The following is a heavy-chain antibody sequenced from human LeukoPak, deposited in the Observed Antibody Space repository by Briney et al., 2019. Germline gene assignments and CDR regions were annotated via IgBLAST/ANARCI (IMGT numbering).Heavy chain of an antibody. CDR3: ARGKNGYGDPNWFDP. CDR1: GGSISSSNYY. V-gene: IGHV4-61*01. D-gene: IGHD4-17*01. CDR2: IYYSGST. Sequence: PSETLSLTCTVSGGSISSSNYYWSWIRQPPGKGLEWIGYIYYSGSTNYNPSLKSRVTISVDTSKNQFSLKLSSVTAADTAVYYCARGKNGYGDPNWFDPWGQGTLVTVSS. J-gene: IGHJ5*02.